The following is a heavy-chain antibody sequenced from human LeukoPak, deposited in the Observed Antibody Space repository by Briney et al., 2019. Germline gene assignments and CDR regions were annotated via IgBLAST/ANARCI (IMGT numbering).Heavy chain of an antibody. D-gene: IGHD6-19*01. J-gene: IGHJ5*02. Sequence: GESLKISCKGSGYSFTSYWISWVRQMPGKGLEWMGRIDPSDSYTNYSPSFQGHVTISAHKSISTAYLQWSSLKASDTAMYYCARQSSGWALGRWFDPWGQGTLVTVSS. V-gene: IGHV5-10-1*01. CDR3: ARQSSGWALGRWFDP. CDR2: IDPSDSYT. CDR1: GYSFTSYW.